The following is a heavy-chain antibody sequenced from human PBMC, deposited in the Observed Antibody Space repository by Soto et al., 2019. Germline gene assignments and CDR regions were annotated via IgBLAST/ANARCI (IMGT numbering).Heavy chain of an antibody. CDR1: GGSISSGGYS. D-gene: IGHD6-13*01. Sequence: SETLSLTCAVSGGSISSGGYSWSWIRQPPGKGLEWIGYIYHSGSTYYNPSLKSRVTISVDTSKNQFSLKLSSVTAADTAVYYCARGRSLDRVAAVYYFDYWGQGTLVTVSS. V-gene: IGHV4-30-2*01. CDR2: IYHSGST. J-gene: IGHJ4*02. CDR3: ARGRSLDRVAAVYYFDY.